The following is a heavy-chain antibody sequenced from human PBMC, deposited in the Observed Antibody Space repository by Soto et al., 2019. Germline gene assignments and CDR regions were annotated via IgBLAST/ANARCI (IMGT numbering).Heavy chain of an antibody. CDR2: IWYDGSNK. CDR1: GFTFSSYV. Sequence: QVQLVESGGGVVQPGRSLRLSCAASGFTFSSYVMHWVRQAPGKGLEWVAVIWYDGSNKYYADSVKGRFTISRDNSKNTLYLQMNSLRAEDTAVYYCARDGEVGRPGSTVFGSFFDYWGQGPLVTVSS. D-gene: IGHD4-17*01. V-gene: IGHV3-33*01. CDR3: ARDGEVGRPGSTVFGSFFDY. J-gene: IGHJ4*02.